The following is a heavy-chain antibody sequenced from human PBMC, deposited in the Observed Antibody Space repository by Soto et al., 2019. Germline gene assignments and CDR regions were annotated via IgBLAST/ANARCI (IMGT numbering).Heavy chain of an antibody. V-gene: IGHV3-73*02. Sequence: EVQLVESGGGLVQPGGSLRLSCAASGFSFSDFAMHCVRQASGKGLEWIARIRSKANSYLIAYDESVRGRFIISRDDSKNTADLQMNGLKTEDTAIYYCARGGEMRLNDYWGQGTPVTVS. D-gene: IGHD3-16*01. CDR3: ARGGEMRLNDY. CDR2: IRSKANSYLI. J-gene: IGHJ4*02. CDR1: GFSFSDFA.